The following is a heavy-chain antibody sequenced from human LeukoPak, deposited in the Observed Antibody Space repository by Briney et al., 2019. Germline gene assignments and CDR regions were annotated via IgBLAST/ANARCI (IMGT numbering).Heavy chain of an antibody. D-gene: IGHD2-21*01. CDR1: GYSFTSYW. CDR3: AREFYSGPFDY. J-gene: IGHJ4*02. CDR2: IDPSDSYT. V-gene: IGHV5-10-1*01. Sequence: GESLKISCKGSGYSFTSYWISWVRQMPGKGLEWMGRIDPSDSYTNYSPSFQGHVTISSDKSITTAYLQWSSLKASDTAICYCAREFYSGPFDYWGQGTLVTVSS.